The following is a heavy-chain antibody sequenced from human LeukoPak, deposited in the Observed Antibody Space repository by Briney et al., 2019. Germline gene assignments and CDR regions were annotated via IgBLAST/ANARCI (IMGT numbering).Heavy chain of an antibody. CDR1: GFTFSSYG. CDR3: ANGPLHGGFDI. J-gene: IGHJ3*02. Sequence: GGSLRLSCAASGFTFSSYGMHWVRQAPGKGLEWVAVIWYDGSNKYYADSVKGRFTISRDNSKNTLYLQMNSLRAEDTAVYYCANGPLHGGFDIWGQGTMVTVSS. CDR2: IWYDGSNK. D-gene: IGHD4-23*01. V-gene: IGHV3-33*06.